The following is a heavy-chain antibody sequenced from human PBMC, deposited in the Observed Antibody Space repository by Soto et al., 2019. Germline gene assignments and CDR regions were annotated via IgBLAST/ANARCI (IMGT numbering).Heavy chain of an antibody. Sequence: SETLSLTCTVSGGSISSGGYYWSWIRQHPGKGLEWIGYIYYSGSTYYNPSLKSRVTISVDTSKNQFSLKLSSVTAADTAVYYCARDRGKVAAHYYYYYGMDVWGQGTTVTVSS. V-gene: IGHV4-31*03. J-gene: IGHJ6*02. CDR3: ARDRGKVAAHYYYYYGMDV. CDR1: GGSISSGGYY. D-gene: IGHD2-15*01. CDR2: IYYSGST.